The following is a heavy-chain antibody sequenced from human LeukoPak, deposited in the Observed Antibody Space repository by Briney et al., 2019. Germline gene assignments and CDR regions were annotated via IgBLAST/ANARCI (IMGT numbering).Heavy chain of an antibody. J-gene: IGHJ3*02. Sequence: GGSLRLSCAASGFTFSRSGMHWVRQAPVKGLEWVAFIRYDGSNKYYADSVKGRFTISRDNSKNMLYLRMNSLRAEDTAVYYCAKDPPVMGFPDAFDIWGQGTMVTVSS. CDR3: AKDPPVMGFPDAFDI. V-gene: IGHV3-30*02. CDR1: GFTFSRSG. D-gene: IGHD3-16*01. CDR2: IRYDGSNK.